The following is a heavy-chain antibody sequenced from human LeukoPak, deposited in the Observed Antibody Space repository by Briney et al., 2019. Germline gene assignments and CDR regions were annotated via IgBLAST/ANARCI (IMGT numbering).Heavy chain of an antibody. D-gene: IGHD1-26*01. CDR3: AREGGSGSYSSYFDY. CDR1: GFTFSSYA. V-gene: IGHV3-30-3*01. J-gene: IGHJ4*02. CDR2: ISYDGSNK. Sequence: GGSLRLSCAASGFTFSSYAMHWVRQAPGKGLVWVAVISYDGSNKYYADSVKGRFTISRDNSKNTLYLQMNSLRAEDTAGYYCAREGGSGSYSSYFDYWGQGTLVTVSS.